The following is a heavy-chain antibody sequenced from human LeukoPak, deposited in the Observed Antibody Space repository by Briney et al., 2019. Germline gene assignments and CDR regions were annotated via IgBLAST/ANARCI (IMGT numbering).Heavy chain of an antibody. CDR3: ARVTLIVGASHFDY. D-gene: IGHD1-26*01. J-gene: IGHJ4*02. Sequence: PGGSLRLSCAASGFTFSSYWMSWVRQAPGKGLEWVANIKQDGSEKYYVDSVKGRFTISRDNAKNSLYLQMSSLRAEDTAVYYCARVTLIVGASHFDYWGQGTLVTVSS. CDR2: IKQDGSEK. V-gene: IGHV3-7*01. CDR1: GFTFSSYW.